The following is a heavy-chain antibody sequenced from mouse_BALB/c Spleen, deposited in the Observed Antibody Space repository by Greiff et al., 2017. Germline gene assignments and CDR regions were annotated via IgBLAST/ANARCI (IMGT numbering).Heavy chain of an antibody. J-gene: IGHJ3*01. V-gene: IGHV5-6-2*01. Sequence: EVMLVESGGGLVKPGGSLKLSCAASGFTFSSYYMSWVRQTPEKRLELVAAINSNGGSTYYPDTVKGRFTISRDNAKNTLYLQMSSLKSEDTALYYCARHHDDGYTRWFAYWGQGTLVTVSA. CDR1: GFTFSSYY. D-gene: IGHD2-3*01. CDR3: ARHHDDGYTRWFAY. CDR2: INSNGGST.